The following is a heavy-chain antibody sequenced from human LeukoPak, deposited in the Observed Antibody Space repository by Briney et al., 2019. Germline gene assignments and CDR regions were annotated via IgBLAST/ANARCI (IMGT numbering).Heavy chain of an antibody. CDR1: GFTVSSNY. D-gene: IGHD2-2*02. J-gene: IGHJ6*03. CDR2: IYSGGST. V-gene: IGHV3-53*05. CDR3: ARDYCSGTSCYTGRYYYMDV. Sequence: GGSLRLSCAASGFTVSSNYMSWVRQAPGKGLEWVSVIYSGGSTFYADSVKGRFTISRDNSKNTVYLEMNSPRTEDTAVYYCARDYCSGTSCYTGRYYYMDVWGKGTTVTVSS.